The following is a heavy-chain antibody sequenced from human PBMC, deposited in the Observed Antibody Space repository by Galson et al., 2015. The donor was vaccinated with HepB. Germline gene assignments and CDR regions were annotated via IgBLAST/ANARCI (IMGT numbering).Heavy chain of an antibody. CDR3: ATESVGCSSTSCQIGSGSGFY. D-gene: IGHD2-2*01. CDR1: GFTFSSYG. J-gene: IGHJ4*02. V-gene: IGHV3-30*03. Sequence: SLRLSCAASGFTFSSYGMHWVRQAPGKGLEWVAVISYDGSNKYYADSVKGRFTISRDNSKNTLYLQMNSLRAEDTAVYYCATESVGCSSTSCQIGSGSGFYWGQGTLVTVSS. CDR2: ISYDGSNK.